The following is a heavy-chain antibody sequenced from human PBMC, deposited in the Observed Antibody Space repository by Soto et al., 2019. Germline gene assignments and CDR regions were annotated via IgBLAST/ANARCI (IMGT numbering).Heavy chain of an antibody. CDR1: GFTFSSYA. Sequence: GGSLRLSCAASGFTFSSYAMSWVRQAPGKGLEWVSAISGSGGSTYYADSVKGRFTISRDNSKNTLYLQMNGLRAEDTAVYYCAGGGSSGYYTYPTDYRGQRTLVTVSS. J-gene: IGHJ4*02. D-gene: IGHD3-22*01. CDR2: ISGSGGST. CDR3: AGGGSSGYYTYPTDY. V-gene: IGHV3-23*01.